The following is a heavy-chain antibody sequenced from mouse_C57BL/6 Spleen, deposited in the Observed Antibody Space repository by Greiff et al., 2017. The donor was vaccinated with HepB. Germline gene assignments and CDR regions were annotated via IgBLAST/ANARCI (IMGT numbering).Heavy chain of an antibody. CDR2: IDPSDSYT. D-gene: IGHD1-1*01. Sequence: VQLQQPGAELVMPGASVKLSCKASGYTFTSYWMHWVKQRPGQGLEWIGEIDPSDSYTNYNQKFKGKFTLTVDKSSSTAYMQLSSLTSEDSAVYYCARGVTTVVANLDYWGQGTTLTVSS. J-gene: IGHJ2*01. CDR1: GYTFTSYW. CDR3: ARGVTTVVANLDY. V-gene: IGHV1-69*01.